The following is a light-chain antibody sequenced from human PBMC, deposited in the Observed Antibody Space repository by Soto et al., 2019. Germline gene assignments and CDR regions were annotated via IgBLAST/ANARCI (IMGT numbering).Light chain of an antibody. CDR1: QYIATSY. CDR2: GAS. V-gene: IGKV3-20*01. Sequence: EIVLTQSPGTLSLSPGEGATLSCRSSQYIATSYLAWYQQRRGQAPRLLIYGASSRTTGIPDRFSGSGSGTDFTLTISRLEPEDFAVYYCQQYGGSPYTFGQGPTVEIK. CDR3: QQYGGSPYT. J-gene: IGKJ2*01.